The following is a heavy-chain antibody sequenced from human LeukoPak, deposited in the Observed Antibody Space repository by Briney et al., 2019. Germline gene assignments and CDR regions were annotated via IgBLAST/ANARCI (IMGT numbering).Heavy chain of an antibody. J-gene: IGHJ4*02. Sequence: SETLSLTCTVSGASISSGDYYWSWIRQPPGKGLECIGHIYYSGSTYYNPSLKSRVTISVDTSKNQFSLKLSSVTAADTAVYYCARGRGVPYYYDSSGYYPADYWGQGTLVTVSS. V-gene: IGHV4-30-4*01. CDR2: IYYSGST. CDR3: ARGRGVPYYYDSSGYYPADY. CDR1: GASISSGDYY. D-gene: IGHD3-22*01.